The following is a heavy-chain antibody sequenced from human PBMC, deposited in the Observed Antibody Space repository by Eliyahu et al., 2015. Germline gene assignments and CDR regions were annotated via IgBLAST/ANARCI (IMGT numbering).Heavy chain of an antibody. V-gene: IGHV4-34*01. D-gene: IGHD6-13*01. Sequence: QVQLQQWGAGRLKPSXTLSLTCAVXGGSFXXYYWXXIRQPPGKGLEWXGEINHSGSTNYNPSLKSRVTISVDTSKNQFSLKLSSVTAADTAVYYCARGWLSPGIAAAGAFDIWGQGTMVTVSS. CDR2: INHSGST. J-gene: IGHJ3*02. CDR3: ARGWLSPGIAAAGAFDI. CDR1: GGSFXXYY.